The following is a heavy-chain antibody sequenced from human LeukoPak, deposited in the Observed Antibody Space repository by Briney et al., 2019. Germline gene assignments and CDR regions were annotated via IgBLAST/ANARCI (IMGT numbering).Heavy chain of an antibody. Sequence: PGGSLRLSCAASGFTFSSYSMNWVRQAPGKGLEWVSYISGTSSPRYYADSVKGRFTITRDNAKNSLYLQMNSLRAEDTAVYYCARGSGVTPFDYWGQGTLVTVSS. J-gene: IGHJ4*02. CDR1: GFTFSSYS. V-gene: IGHV3-48*04. CDR3: ARGSGVTPFDY. CDR2: ISGTSSPR. D-gene: IGHD1-26*01.